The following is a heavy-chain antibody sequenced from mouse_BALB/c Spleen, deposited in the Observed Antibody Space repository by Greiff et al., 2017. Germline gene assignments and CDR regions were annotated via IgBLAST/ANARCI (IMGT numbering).Heavy chain of an antibody. V-gene: IGHV1-31*01. D-gene: IGHD3-2*02. J-gene: IGHJ3*01. Sequence: VQLQQSGPELVKPGASVKISCKASGYSFTGYYMHWVKQSHVKSLEWIGRINPYNGATSYNQNFKDKASLTVDKSSSTAYMELHSLTSEDSAVYYCARGEFQGEFAYWGQGTLVTVSA. CDR3: ARGEFQGEFAY. CDR1: GYSFTGYY. CDR2: INPYNGAT.